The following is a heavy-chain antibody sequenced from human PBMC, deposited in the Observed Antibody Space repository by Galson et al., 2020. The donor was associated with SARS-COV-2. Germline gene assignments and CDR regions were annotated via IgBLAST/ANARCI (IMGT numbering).Heavy chain of an antibody. D-gene: IGHD3-10*01. J-gene: IGHJ5*02. CDR3: ATDRTGITPAS. CDR1: GITFSRNG. Sequence: GESLKISCAASGITFSRNGMHWVRQAPGKGPEWVSYVQSDGSRTHYADSVKGRFTISRDNSKNRLYLQMNSLRDDDTAVYFCATDRTGITPASWGQGTLVIVSS. V-gene: IGHV3-30*02. CDR2: VQSDGSRT.